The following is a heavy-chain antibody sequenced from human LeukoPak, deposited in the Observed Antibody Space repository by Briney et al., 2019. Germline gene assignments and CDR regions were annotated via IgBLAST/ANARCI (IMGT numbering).Heavy chain of an antibody. CDR3: ARDLYYYDSSGYDY. V-gene: IGHV3-30*01. J-gene: IGHJ4*02. Sequence: PGRSLRLSCAASGFTFSSYAMHWVRQAPGKGLEWVAVISYDGSNKYYADSVKGRFTIFRDNSKNTLYLQMNSLRAEDTAVYYCARDLYYYDSSGYDYWGQGTLVTVSS. CDR2: ISYDGSNK. CDR1: GFTFSSYA. D-gene: IGHD3-22*01.